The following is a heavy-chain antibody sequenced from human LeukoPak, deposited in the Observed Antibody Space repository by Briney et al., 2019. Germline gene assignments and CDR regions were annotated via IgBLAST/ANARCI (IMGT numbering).Heavy chain of an antibody. V-gene: IGHV1-2*02. CDR1: GYTFTGYY. CDR3: ARDQDIVVVVAATPLYYYYVMDV. CDR2: INPNSGGT. J-gene: IGHJ6*02. Sequence: ASVKVSCKASGYTFTGYYMHWVRQAPGQELEWMGWINPNSGGTNYAQKFQGRVTMTRDTSISTAYMELSRLRSDDTAVYYCARDQDIVVVVAATPLYYYYVMDVWGQGTTVTVSS. D-gene: IGHD2-15*01.